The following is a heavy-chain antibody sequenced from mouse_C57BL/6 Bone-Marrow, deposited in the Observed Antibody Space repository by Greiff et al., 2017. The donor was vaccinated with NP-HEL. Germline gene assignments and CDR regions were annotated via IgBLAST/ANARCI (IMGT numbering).Heavy chain of an antibody. D-gene: IGHD1-1*01. J-gene: IGHJ2*01. CDR3: ARTVVARGDY. CDR1: GYTFTSYW. V-gene: IGHV1-50*01. Sequence: QVQLQQSGAELVKPGASVKLSCKASGYTFTSYWMQWVKQRPGQGLEWIGEIDPSDSYTNYNQKFKGKATLTVDTSSSTAYMQLSSLTSEDSAVYYCARTVVARGDYWGQGTTLTVSS. CDR2: IDPSDSYT.